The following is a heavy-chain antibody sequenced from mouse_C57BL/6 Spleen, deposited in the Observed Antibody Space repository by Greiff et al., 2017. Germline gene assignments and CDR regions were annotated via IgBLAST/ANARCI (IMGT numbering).Heavy chain of an antibody. Sequence: QVQLQQPGAELVKPGASVKMSCKASGYTFTSYWITWVKQRPGQGLEWIGDIYPGSGSTNYNEKFKSKATLTVDTSSSTAYMQLSSLTSEDSAVYYCARDDYEDWYFDVWGTGTTVTVSS. J-gene: IGHJ1*03. V-gene: IGHV1-55*01. CDR3: ARDDYEDWYFDV. CDR1: GYTFTSYW. D-gene: IGHD2-4*01. CDR2: IYPGSGST.